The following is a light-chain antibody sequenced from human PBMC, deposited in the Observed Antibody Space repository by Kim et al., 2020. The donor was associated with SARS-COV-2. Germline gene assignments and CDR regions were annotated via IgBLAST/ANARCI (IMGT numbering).Light chain of an antibody. CDR2: GAS. J-gene: IGKJ1*01. V-gene: IGKV3-20*01. CDR1: QSVYSRY. CDR3: QQDGSSPRT. Sequence: EIVLTQSPGTLSLSPGERATLSCRASQSVYSRYLAWYQQKPGQAPRLLIYGASSRATGIPDRFSGSGSGTDFTLTISRLEPEDFAVYYCQQDGSSPRTFGQGTKVDIK.